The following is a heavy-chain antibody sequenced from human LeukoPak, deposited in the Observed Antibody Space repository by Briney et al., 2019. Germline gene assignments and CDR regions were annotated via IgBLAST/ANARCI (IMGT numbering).Heavy chain of an antibody. J-gene: IGHJ4*02. CDR1: GYSISSGYY. V-gene: IGHV4-38-2*02. CDR2: INHSGNT. Sequence: SETLSLTCTVSGYSISSGYYWGWIRQPPGKGLEWIGSINHSGNTYYNPSLKSRVTVSVDTSKNQFSLNLSSVTAADTAVYYCARDRPTGNFDYWGQGTLVTVSS. D-gene: IGHD2-8*02. CDR3: ARDRPTGNFDY.